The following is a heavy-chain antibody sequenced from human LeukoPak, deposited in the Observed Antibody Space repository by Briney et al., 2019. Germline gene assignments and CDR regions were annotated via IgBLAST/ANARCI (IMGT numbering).Heavy chain of an antibody. D-gene: IGHD2-15*01. Sequence: GGSLRLSCAASGFTLNTYAMNWVRRAPGKGLEWVSSISTSSSYIYYADSVRGRFTISRDNAKNSLYLQMNSLRAEDTAVYSCARGADGVSSNSRGWFDPWGQGTLVTVSS. J-gene: IGHJ5*02. CDR3: ARGADGVSSNSRGWFDP. CDR2: ISTSSSYI. V-gene: IGHV3-21*01. CDR1: GFTLNTYA.